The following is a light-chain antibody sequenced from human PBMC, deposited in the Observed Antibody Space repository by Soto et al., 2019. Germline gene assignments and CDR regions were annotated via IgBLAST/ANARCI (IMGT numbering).Light chain of an antibody. CDR1: QGIGDT. CDR2: DTS. Sequence: EVVMRQSPATLSVSPGXGATLSCRASQGIGDTLAWYQHKPGQTPRLLIYDTSTRATGVPTRFSGSRSEAEFTLTINSLQSEDFAVYYCQPYNNWPLTFCGGTKVAIK. V-gene: IGKV3-15*01. J-gene: IGKJ4*01. CDR3: QPYNNWPLT.